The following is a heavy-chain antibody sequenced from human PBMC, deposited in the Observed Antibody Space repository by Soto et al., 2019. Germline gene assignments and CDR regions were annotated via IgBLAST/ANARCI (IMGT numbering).Heavy chain of an antibody. V-gene: IGHV4-59*08. CDR3: ARHDMAMVRVSYLDQ. J-gene: IGHJ4*02. D-gene: IGHD5-18*01. CDR1: GGSINGYF. CDR2: IYYSGST. Sequence: SETLSLTCTVSGGSINGYFWSLIRQPPGKGLEWIGYIYYSGSTSYNPSLKSRVTISVDTSKNQFSLQLSSVTAADTALYFCARHDMAMVRVSYLDQWGQGALVTVSS.